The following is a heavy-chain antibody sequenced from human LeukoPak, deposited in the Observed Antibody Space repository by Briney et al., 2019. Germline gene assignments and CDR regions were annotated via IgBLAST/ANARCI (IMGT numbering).Heavy chain of an antibody. D-gene: IGHD3-10*01. V-gene: IGHV3-30*18. J-gene: IGHJ6*02. CDR1: GFTFSSFA. CDR2: ISYDGSNK. CDR3: AKDYDAYGSGRDYGMDV. Sequence: GRSLRLSCAASGFTFSSFAIHWVRQAPGKGLEWVAGISYDGSNKYYADSVKGRFTISRDNSKNTLFLQMNSLRAEDTAVYYCAKDYDAYGSGRDYGMDVWGQGTTVTVSS.